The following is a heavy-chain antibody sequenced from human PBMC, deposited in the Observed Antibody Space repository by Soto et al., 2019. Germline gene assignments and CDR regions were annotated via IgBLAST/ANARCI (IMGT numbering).Heavy chain of an antibody. J-gene: IGHJ4*02. D-gene: IGHD5-18*01. CDR2: IFWDDEK. V-gene: IGHV2-5*02. Sequence: SGPTLVNPTQTLTLTCTFSGFSLSTSGVGVGWIRQPPGKALEWLGIIFWDDEKRYRPSLKSRVTITKDTSKNQLVLTMTNMDPVDTATYYCAHLPWKQLWPRAPGYWGQGTLVTVSS. CDR1: GFSLSTSGVG. CDR3: AHLPWKQLWPRAPGY.